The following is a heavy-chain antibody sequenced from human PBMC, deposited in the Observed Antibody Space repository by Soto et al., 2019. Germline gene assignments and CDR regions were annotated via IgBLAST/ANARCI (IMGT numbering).Heavy chain of an antibody. CDR2: ISGSGGGA. V-gene: IGHV3-23*01. J-gene: IGHJ6*02. Sequence: PSAPWRLRCASSVFTFSTSGQSRLCKTTGKGLEWVSAISGSGGGAYYADSVKGRFPISRENSKNTMYPQMMTMRAEDTAVYYYASWIYANSYYYYYCMDPWGQG. CDR1: VFTFSTSG. CDR3: ASWIYANSYYYYYCMDP. D-gene: IGHD1-7*01.